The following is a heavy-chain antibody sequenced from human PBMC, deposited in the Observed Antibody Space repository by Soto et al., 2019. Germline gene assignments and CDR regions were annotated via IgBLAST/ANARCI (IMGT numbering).Heavy chain of an antibody. CDR1: GFPFSDYV. D-gene: IGHD3-3*02. J-gene: IGHJ3*01. CDR2: MTYDGATE. CDR3: ARVRLSIAVNDALDV. Sequence: QVRLVESGGGVVQPGTSLRLSCAASGFPFSDYVIHWVRQAAGKGLEWVASMTYDGATEYYADSVKGRFTMSRDNSKRALSLQRNSLRPDDTAVYYCARVRLSIAVNDALDVWGQGTTVTVSS. V-gene: IGHV3-30*14.